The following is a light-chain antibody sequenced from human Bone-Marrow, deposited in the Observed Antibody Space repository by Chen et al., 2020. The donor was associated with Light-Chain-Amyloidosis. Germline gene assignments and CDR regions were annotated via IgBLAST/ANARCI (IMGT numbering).Light chain of an antibody. J-gene: IGLJ3*02. CDR3: QVWERSSDRPV. CDR2: DDS. CDR1: NIGSTS. Sequence: SYVLTQPSSVSVAPGQTATIAWGGNNIGSTSVQLYQQTPGQAPLLVVYDDSERPSGIPGLLSGSNSGNTATLTISRVEAGDEADYYCQVWERSSDRPVFGGGTKLTVL. V-gene: IGLV3-21*02.